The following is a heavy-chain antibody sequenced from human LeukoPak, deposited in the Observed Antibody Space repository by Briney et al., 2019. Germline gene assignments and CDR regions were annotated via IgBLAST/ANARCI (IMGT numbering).Heavy chain of an antibody. V-gene: IGHV1-2*02. Sequence: ASVKVSCKASGYTFTGYYMHWVRQAPGQGLEWMGWINPNSGGTNYAQKFQGRVTMTRDTSISTAYMELSRLRSDDTAVYYCARVGHSGQQLVRYYFDYWGQGTLVTVSS. CDR3: ARVGHSGQQLVRYYFDY. D-gene: IGHD6-13*01. J-gene: IGHJ4*02. CDR2: INPNSGGT. CDR1: GYTFTGYY.